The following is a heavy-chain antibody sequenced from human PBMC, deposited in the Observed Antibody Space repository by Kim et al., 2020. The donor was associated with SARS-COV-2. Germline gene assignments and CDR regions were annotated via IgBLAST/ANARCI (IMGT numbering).Heavy chain of an antibody. CDR3: AKDQSGDYYYYSGMDV. D-gene: IGHD1-26*01. CDR1: GFMFSSHA. CDR2: ISAGGHSI. Sequence: GGSLRLSCAASGFMFSSHAMTWVRQAPGKGLERVAIISAGGHSIYYADSVKGRFTVSRDNSKNTLYLQMNSLRAEYTALYFCAKDQSGDYYYYSGMDVWG. J-gene: IGHJ6*01. V-gene: IGHV3-23*01.